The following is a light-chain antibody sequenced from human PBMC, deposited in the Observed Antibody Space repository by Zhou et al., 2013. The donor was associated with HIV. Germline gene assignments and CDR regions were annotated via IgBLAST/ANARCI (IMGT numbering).Light chain of an antibody. V-gene: IGKV1-9*01. J-gene: IGKJ4*01. CDR1: QRISNY. CDR3: QQLNSYPLT. CDR2: AAS. Sequence: DIQLTQSPSFLSASVGDRVTITCRASQRISNYLAWFQQKPREAPKLLIYAASTLHGGVPSKFSGSGSGTEFTLTISSLQPEDFATYYCQQLNSYPLTFGGGTKVGIK.